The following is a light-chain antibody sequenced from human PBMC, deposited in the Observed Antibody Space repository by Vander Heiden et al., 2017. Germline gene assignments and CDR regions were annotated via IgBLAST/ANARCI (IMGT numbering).Light chain of an antibody. CDR3: SSYTSSSPHVV. V-gene: IGLV2-14*03. J-gene: IGLJ2*01. CDR2: DVS. CDR1: SSDVCAYNH. Sequence: QSALTPPASVSGSPGQSITISCTGTSSDVCAYNHVSWYQQHPGKAPKLMIYDVSNRPSGVSNRFSGSKSGNTASLIISGLQAEDEADYYCSSYTSSSPHVVFGGGTKLTVL.